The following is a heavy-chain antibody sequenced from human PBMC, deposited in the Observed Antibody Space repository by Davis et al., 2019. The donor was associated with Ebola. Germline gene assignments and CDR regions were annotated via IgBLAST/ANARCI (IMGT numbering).Heavy chain of an antibody. CDR1: GGTFSSYA. CDR3: ARPSLGGYYYYYGMDV. CDR2: IIPILGIA. Sequence: SVKVSCKASGGTFSSYAISWVRQAPGQGLEWMGGIIPILGIANYAQKFQGRVTITADESTSTAYMELSSLRSEDTAVYYCARPSLGGYYYYYGMDVWGQGTTVTVSS. V-gene: IGHV1-69*10. J-gene: IGHJ6*02. D-gene: IGHD2-15*01.